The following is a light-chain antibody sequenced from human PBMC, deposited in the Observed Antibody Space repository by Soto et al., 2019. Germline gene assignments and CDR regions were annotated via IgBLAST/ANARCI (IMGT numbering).Light chain of an antibody. CDR2: DVS. Sequence: QSALTQPASVSGSPGQSITISCTGTSSDVGGYNNVSWYQQHPGKAPKLMIYDVSHRPSGVSNRFSGSKSGNTASLTISGLEAEDEADYYCSSYTSSSTLVFGGGTKVTVL. J-gene: IGLJ2*01. CDR3: SSYTSSSTLV. V-gene: IGLV2-14*01. CDR1: SSDVGGYNN.